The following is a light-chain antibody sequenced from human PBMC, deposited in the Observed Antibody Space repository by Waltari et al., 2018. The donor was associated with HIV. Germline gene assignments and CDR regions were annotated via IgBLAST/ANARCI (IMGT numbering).Light chain of an antibody. J-gene: IGKJ2*03. CDR1: QSIATA. CDR2: EAS. CDR3: QQRANWPSYS. Sequence: EIVLTQSPDTLSLSPGERATFSCRASQSIATALVWYQQRPGQPPRLRIYEASSRAPNIPARFRGSGSGTDFTLTISSLEPEDLAVYYCQQRANWPSYSFGQGNKLEIK. V-gene: IGKV3-11*01.